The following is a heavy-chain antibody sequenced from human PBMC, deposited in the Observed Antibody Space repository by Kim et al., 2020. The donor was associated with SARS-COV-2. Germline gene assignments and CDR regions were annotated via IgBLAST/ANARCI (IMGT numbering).Heavy chain of an antibody. CDR3: VKAPVAYCTSSVCYGHFDF. CDR1: GFTFDDYA. CDR2: ISGDGGST. V-gene: IGHV3-43*02. D-gene: IGHD2-8*01. Sequence: WGSLRLSCTASGFTFDDYAMHWVRQAPGKGLEWVSLISGDGGSTYYADSVKGRFAISRDNGKNSLYLEMSRLRTDDTAFYYCVKAPVAYCTSSVCYGHFDFWGQGTLVTVSS. J-gene: IGHJ4*02.